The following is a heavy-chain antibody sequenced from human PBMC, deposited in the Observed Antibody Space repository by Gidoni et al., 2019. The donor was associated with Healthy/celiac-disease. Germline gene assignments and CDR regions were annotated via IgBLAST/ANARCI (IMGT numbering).Heavy chain of an antibody. D-gene: IGHD5-18*01. CDR1: GFHVSSNY. V-gene: IGHV3-66*01. CDR2: ISSGGST. Sequence: VQLVESGGGLVQPGGSLALSCAASGFHVSSNYMSWVRHAPGKGLAWVAVISSGGSTYYADSLKGRFTISRDNSKNTLYLQMNSLSADDTAVYYCARGPPRYSYGYVGYWGQGTLVTVSS. J-gene: IGHJ4*02. CDR3: ARGPPRYSYGYVGY.